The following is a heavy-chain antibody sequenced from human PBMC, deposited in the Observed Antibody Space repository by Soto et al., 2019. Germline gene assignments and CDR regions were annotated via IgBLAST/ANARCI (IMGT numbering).Heavy chain of an antibody. Sequence: ASAKVSCKASGYTFTSSGISWVRQAPGQGLEWMGWISAYNGNTNYAQKLQGRVTMTTDTSTSTAYMELRSLRSDDTAVYYCARDDDSPDAFDIWGQGTMVTVSS. CDR2: ISAYNGNT. V-gene: IGHV1-18*01. J-gene: IGHJ3*02. CDR3: ARDDDSPDAFDI. D-gene: IGHD5-18*01. CDR1: GYTFTSSG.